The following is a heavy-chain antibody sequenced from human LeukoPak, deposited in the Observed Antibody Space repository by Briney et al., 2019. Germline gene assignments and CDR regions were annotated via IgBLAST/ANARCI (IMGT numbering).Heavy chain of an antibody. CDR1: GGSISASIYY. V-gene: IGHV4-39*01. CDR3: ARTRDFYYENAFDI. CDR2: IYYRGST. Sequence: SETLSLTCTVSGGSISASIYYWGWIRQPPGKGLEWIGSIYYRGSTYYNPSLKSRVTISVDTSKNQFSLNLNSVTAADTAVYYCARTRDFYYENAFDIWGQGTMVTASS. J-gene: IGHJ3*02. D-gene: IGHD3-22*01.